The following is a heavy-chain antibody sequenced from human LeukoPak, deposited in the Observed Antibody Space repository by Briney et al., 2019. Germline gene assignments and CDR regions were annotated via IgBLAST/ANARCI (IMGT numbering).Heavy chain of an antibody. J-gene: IGHJ6*02. D-gene: IGHD3-10*01. CDR3: ARLAAYYYGSGSYYKYYYYGMDV. CDR1: GGSISSYY. V-gene: IGHV4-59*08. Sequence: SETLSLTCTVSGGSISSYYWSWIRQPPGKGLEWIGYIYYSGSTNYNPSLKSRVTISVDTSKNQFSLKLSSVTAADTAVYYCARLAAYYYGSGSYYKYYYYGMDVWGQGPTVTASS. CDR2: IYYSGST.